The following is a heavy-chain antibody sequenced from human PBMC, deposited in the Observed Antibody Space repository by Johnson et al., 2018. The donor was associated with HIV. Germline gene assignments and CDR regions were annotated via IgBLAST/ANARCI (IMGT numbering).Heavy chain of an antibody. D-gene: IGHD5-24*01. J-gene: IGHJ3*02. CDR2: ISIGGST. Sequence: VQLVESGGGLVQPGGSLRLSCAASGFTISTKYFNWVRQAPGKGLEWVSVISIGGSTYYADSVKGRFTISRDNSKNTLYLQMNSLRAEATAIYYCARGRGWWLQLGGAFDIWGQGTMVTVSS. V-gene: IGHV3-66*01. CDR3: ARGRGWWLQLGGAFDI. CDR1: GFTISTKY.